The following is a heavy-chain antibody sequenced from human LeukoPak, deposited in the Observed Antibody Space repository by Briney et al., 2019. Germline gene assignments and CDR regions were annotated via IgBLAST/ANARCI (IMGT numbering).Heavy chain of an antibody. D-gene: IGHD1-26*01. CDR1: GGSISSYY. V-gene: IGHV4-4*09. CDR2: IYTSGST. CDR3: ARGVGYSGSSDY. J-gene: IGHJ4*02. Sequence: SETLPLTCTVSGGSISSYYWSWIRQPPGKGLEWIGYIYTSGSTNYNPSLKSRVTISVDTSKNQFSLKLSSVTAADTAVYYCARGVGYSGSSDYWGQGTLVTVSS.